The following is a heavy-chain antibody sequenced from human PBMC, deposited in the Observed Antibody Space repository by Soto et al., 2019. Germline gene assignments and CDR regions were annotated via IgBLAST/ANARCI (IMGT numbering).Heavy chain of an antibody. J-gene: IGHJ4*02. Sequence: PRLSCAASGFTFSSYSMNWVRQAPGKGLEWVSSISSSSSYIYYADSVKGRFTISRDNAKNSLYLQMNSLRAEDTAVYYCARGVERATIARWGQGXLVSVSS. CDR3: ARGVERATIAR. D-gene: IGHD5-12*01. V-gene: IGHV3-21*01. CDR2: ISSSSSYI. CDR1: GFTFSSYS.